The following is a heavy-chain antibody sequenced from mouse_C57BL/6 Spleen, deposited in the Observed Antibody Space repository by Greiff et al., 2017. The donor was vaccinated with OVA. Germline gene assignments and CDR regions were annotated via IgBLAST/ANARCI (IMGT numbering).Heavy chain of an antibody. Sequence: QVQLQQSGAELVKPGASVKLSCTASGYTFTSYWMHWVKQRPGQGLEWIGMIHPNSGSTNSNEKFKSKATLTVAKSSSTAYMQLSSLPSEDSAGYYCASPVYYDYDGAYFDDWGKGTTLTVSS. CDR2: IHPNSGST. V-gene: IGHV1-64*01. D-gene: IGHD2-4*01. CDR1: GYTFTSYW. J-gene: IGHJ2*01. CDR3: ASPVYYDYDGAYFDD.